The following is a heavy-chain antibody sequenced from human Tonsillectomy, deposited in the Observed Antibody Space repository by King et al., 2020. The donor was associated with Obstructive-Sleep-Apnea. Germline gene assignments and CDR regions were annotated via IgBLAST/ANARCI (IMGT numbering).Heavy chain of an antibody. V-gene: IGHV4-59*01. Sequence: VQLQQSCPGLVKPSETLSLTCTVSGGSMSYYYWTWIRQPAGEGLEWIGNVYYSGSTNYNPSLKSRVTISLDMSKNQFSLNLNSVTAADTGVYYCARDWGGHSSDSNWFDPWGQGTLVTVSS. D-gene: IGHD3-16*01. J-gene: IGHJ5*01. CDR2: VYYSGST. CDR3: ARDWGGHSSDSNWFDP. CDR1: GGSMSYYY.